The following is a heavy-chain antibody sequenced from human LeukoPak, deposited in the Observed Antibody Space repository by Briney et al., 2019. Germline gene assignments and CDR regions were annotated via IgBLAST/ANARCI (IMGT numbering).Heavy chain of an antibody. CDR3: ARKKMAAAGKGAFDY. V-gene: IGHV3-30*04. D-gene: IGHD6-13*01. CDR2: MSSDASSE. CDR1: GFTFSSYA. J-gene: IGHJ4*02. Sequence: PGGSLRLSCAASGFTFSSYAMHWVRQAPGKGLEWVASMSSDASSEYYADSVKGRFTISRDNSKNMLYLQINSLRAEDTAVYHCARKKMAAAGKGAFDYWGQGTLVTVSS.